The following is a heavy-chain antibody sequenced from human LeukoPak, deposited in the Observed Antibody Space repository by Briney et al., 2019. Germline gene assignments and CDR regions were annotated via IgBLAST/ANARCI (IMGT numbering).Heavy chain of an antibody. CDR2: IYHSGST. J-gene: IGHJ4*02. CDR1: GGSISSGGYY. Sequence: PSGTLSLTCAVSGGSISSGGYYWSWIRQPPGRGLEWIGYIYHSGSTYYNPSLKSRVTISVDTSKNQFSLKLSSVTAADTAVYYCARALYYYDSSGYEPQIDYWGQGTLVTVSS. V-gene: IGHV4-30-2*02. D-gene: IGHD3-22*01. CDR3: ARALYYYDSSGYEPQIDY.